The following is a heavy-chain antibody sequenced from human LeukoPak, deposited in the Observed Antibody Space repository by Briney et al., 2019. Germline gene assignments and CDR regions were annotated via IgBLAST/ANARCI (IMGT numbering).Heavy chain of an antibody. CDR1: SGSISTSNYY. CDR3: ARHLVYVNSPIDY. V-gene: IGHV4-39*01. J-gene: IGHJ4*02. Sequence: SETLSLTCTVSSGSISTSNYYWGWVRQPPGKALEWIGNIFYSGSTYYSPSLTSRVTISLDTSKNQFSLKLSSVTAADTAVYYCARHLVYVNSPIDYWGQGTLVTVSS. CDR2: IFYSGST. D-gene: IGHD2/OR15-2a*01.